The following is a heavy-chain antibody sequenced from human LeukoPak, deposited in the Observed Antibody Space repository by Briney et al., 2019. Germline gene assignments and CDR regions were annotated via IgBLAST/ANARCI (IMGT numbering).Heavy chain of an antibody. CDR3: ARDYKYAFGN. CDR2: IGIDSGNT. D-gene: IGHD5-24*01. V-gene: IGHV3-48*01. CDR1: EFTFRDYS. Sequence: GGSLRLSCAASEFTFRDYSMNWVRQAPGKGLEWISYIGIDSGNTNYADSVKGRFTISGDKAKNSLYLQMNSLRVEDTAVYYCARDYKYAFGNWGQGTLVTVSS. J-gene: IGHJ4*02.